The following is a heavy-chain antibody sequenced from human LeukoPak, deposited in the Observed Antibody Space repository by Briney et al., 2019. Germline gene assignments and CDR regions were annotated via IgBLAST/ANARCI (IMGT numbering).Heavy chain of an antibody. D-gene: IGHD3-9*01. V-gene: IGHV4-34*01. CDR3: ARGRYDILTGYPPYYYYGMDV. CDR1: GGSFSGYY. J-gene: IGHJ6*02. Sequence: KPSETLSLTCAVYGGSFSGYYWSWIRQPPGKGLEWIGEINHSGSTNYNPSLKSRVTISVDTSKNQFSLKLSSVTAADTAVYYCARGRYDILTGYPPYYYYGMDVWGQGTTVTVSS. CDR2: INHSGST.